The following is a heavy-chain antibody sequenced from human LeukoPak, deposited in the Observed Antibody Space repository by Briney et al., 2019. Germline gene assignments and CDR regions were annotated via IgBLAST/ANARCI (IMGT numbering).Heavy chain of an antibody. CDR1: GDSISSSDYY. CDR2: IYYSGST. V-gene: IGHV4-39*07. J-gene: IGHJ4*02. D-gene: IGHD3-10*01. Sequence: PSETLSLTCTVSGDSISSSDYYWGWIRQPPGKGLEWIGCIYYSGSTYYTPSLKSRVTISVDTSKNQFSLKLSSVTAADTAVYYCARRSMVRAPDYWGQGTLVTVSS. CDR3: ARRSMVRAPDY.